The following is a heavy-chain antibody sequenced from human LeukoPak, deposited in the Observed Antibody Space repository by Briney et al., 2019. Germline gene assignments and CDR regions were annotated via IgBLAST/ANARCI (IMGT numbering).Heavy chain of an antibody. CDR1: GLTFGSYW. J-gene: IGHJ6*02. Sequence: GGSLRLSCAASGLTFGSYWMHWVRQAPGKGLVWVSRINSDGSSTNYADSVKGRFSISRDNAKNALYLQMNSLRADDTAVYYCASEKDSNGFPYYYGMDVWGQGTTVTVSS. CDR3: ASEKDSNGFPYYYGMDV. CDR2: INSDGSST. D-gene: IGHD5-18*01. V-gene: IGHV3-74*01.